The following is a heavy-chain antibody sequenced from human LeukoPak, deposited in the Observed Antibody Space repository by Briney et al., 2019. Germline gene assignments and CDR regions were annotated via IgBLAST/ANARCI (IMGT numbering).Heavy chain of an antibody. CDR2: IYPGGET. V-gene: IGHV4-4*07. CDR3: ARAPLTIFGVVVFDY. J-gene: IGHJ4*02. CDR1: GGSISNSY. D-gene: IGHD3-3*01. Sequence: PSETLSLTCTVSGGSISNSYWTWIRQPAGKGLEWIARIYPGGETNYNPSLKSRVTMSVDTSKNQFSLGLTSVTAADTAVYYCARAPLTIFGVVVFDYWGQGTLVTVSS.